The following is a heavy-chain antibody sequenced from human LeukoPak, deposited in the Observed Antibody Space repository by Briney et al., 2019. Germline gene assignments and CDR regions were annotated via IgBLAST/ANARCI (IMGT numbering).Heavy chain of an antibody. Sequence: SETLSLTCAVSGGSISSSGYSWSWIRQPPGKGLEWIGYIYHSGSTYYNPSLKSRVTISVDRSKNQFSLKLSSVTAADTAVYYCARAVTIFGVVSHFDYWGQGTLVTVSS. CDR2: IYHSGST. D-gene: IGHD3-3*01. V-gene: IGHV4-30-2*01. J-gene: IGHJ4*02. CDR3: ARAVTIFGVVSHFDY. CDR1: GGSISSSGYS.